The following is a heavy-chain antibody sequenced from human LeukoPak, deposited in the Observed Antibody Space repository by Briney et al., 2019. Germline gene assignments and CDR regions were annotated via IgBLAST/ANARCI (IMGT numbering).Heavy chain of an antibody. J-gene: IGHJ6*02. CDR1: GFTFSDYY. D-gene: IGHD5-12*01. CDR2: ISSSGSTI. Sequence: GGSLRLSCAASGFTFSDYYMSWIRQAPGKGLEWVSYISSSGSTIYYADSVKGRFTISRDNAKNSLYLHMNSLRAEDTAVYYCAGGVATTNYYYYGMDVWGQGTTVTVSS. CDR3: AGGVATTNYYYYGMDV. V-gene: IGHV3-11*01.